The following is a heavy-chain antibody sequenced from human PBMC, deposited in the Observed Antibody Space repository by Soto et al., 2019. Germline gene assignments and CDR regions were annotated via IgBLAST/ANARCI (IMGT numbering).Heavy chain of an antibody. D-gene: IGHD3-3*01. J-gene: IGHJ6*03. CDR2: IFNSGGT. CDR3: ARLLHPDYYYYYMDV. V-gene: IGHV4-59*08. Sequence: QVQLQESGPGLVKPSETLSLTCTVSGGSISSYYWSWIRQPPGKGLEWVGYIFNSGGTNYNPSLQSRVTISVDTSKNQVSLKLSSVTAADTAVYYCARLLHPDYYYYYMDVWGKGTTVTVSS. CDR1: GGSISSYY.